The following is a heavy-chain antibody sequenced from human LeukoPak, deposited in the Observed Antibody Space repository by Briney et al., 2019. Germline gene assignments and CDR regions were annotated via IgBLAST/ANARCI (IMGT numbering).Heavy chain of an antibody. Sequence: PGGSLRLSCAASGFTFSSYWMSWVRQAPGKGLEWVANIKQDGSEKYYVDSVKGRFTISRDNAKNSLYLQMNSRRAEDTAVYYCARDRGIAAAGRGRVWWFDPWGQGTLVTVSS. D-gene: IGHD6-13*01. V-gene: IGHV3-7*05. J-gene: IGHJ5*02. CDR2: IKQDGSEK. CDR3: ARDRGIAAAGRGRVWWFDP. CDR1: GFTFSSYW.